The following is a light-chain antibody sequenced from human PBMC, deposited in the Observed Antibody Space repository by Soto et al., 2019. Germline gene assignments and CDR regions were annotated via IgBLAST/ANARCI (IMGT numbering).Light chain of an antibody. Sequence: IVMTQSPDSLAVSLGERATINCKSSQSVLYSSNDKNYLAWYQQKPGQPPKLLIYWASTRKSGVPDRFSGSGSGTDFTLTISSLQAEDVAVYYCQQYYVNPCTLGQRTKLEIK. CDR1: QSVLYSSNDKNY. CDR2: WAS. J-gene: IGKJ2*02. CDR3: QQYYVNPCT. V-gene: IGKV4-1*01.